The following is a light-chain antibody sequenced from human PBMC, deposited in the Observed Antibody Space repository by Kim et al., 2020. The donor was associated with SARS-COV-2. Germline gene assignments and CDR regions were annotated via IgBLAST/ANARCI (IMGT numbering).Light chain of an antibody. J-gene: IGLJ3*02. Sequence: LGKTVRITCQGDRLRSYYASWYQQKPGQAPVLVIYGKNNRPSGIPDRFSGSSSGNTASLTITGAQAEDEADYYCNSRDSSGNHLVFGGGTKLTVL. CDR3: NSRDSSGNHLV. CDR2: GKN. V-gene: IGLV3-19*01. CDR1: RLRSYY.